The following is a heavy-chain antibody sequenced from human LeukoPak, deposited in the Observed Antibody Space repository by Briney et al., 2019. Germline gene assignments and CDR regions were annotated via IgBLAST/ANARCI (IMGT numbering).Heavy chain of an antibody. J-gene: IGHJ4*02. CDR3: ARVVGDYYFDY. CDR2: IYYSGST. D-gene: IGHD2-15*01. CDR1: GGSISSSSYY. Sequence: SETLSLTCTVSGGSISSSSYYWGWIRQPPGKGLEWIGSIYYSGSTYYNPSLKSRVTISVDTSKNQFSLKLSSVTAADTAVYYCARVVGDYYFDYWGQGTLVTVSS. V-gene: IGHV4-39*01.